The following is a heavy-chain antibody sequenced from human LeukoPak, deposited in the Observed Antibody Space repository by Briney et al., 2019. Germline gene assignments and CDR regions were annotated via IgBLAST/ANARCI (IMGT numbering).Heavy chain of an antibody. V-gene: IGHV3-30*02. J-gene: IGHJ4*02. D-gene: IGHD2-2*03. CDR3: AKESLMDIVVVPAARSPFDY. CDR2: IRYDGSNK. CDR1: GFTFSSYG. Sequence: PGGSLRLSCAASGFTFSSYGMHWVSQAPGKGLEWVAFIRYDGSNKYYADSVKGRFTISRDNSKNTLYLQMNSLRAEDTAVYYCAKESLMDIVVVPAARSPFDYWGQGTLVTVSS.